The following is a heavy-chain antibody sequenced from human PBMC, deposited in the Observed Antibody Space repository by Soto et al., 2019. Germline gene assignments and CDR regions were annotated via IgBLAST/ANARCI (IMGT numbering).Heavy chain of an antibody. J-gene: IGHJ3*01. Sequence: QVQLVQSGAEVKKPGSSVRVSCKSSGGPFSNYAISWVRQAPGQGLEWMGGIIPIFVTADYPQKFQDRVTITADESTGTAYLELRSLRTEHTAVYYCARYLKPRDRSGYAFKLWGLWTMVTVSS. D-gene: IGHD3-22*01. V-gene: IGHV1-69*01. CDR2: IIPIFVTA. CDR1: GGPFSNYA. CDR3: ARYLKPRDRSGYAFKL.